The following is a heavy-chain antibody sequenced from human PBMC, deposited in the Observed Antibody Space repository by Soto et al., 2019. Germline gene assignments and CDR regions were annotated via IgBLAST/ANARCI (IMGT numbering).Heavy chain of an antibody. CDR2: IYYSGTT. CDR3: ARDHKWNGMDV. J-gene: IGHJ6*02. V-gene: IGHV4-31*03. CDR1: GGSFSSDSFI. Sequence: TLSLTCSVSGGSFSSDSFIWSWVRQFPGKGLEWIGYIYYSGTTYYNPSLRSRVIMSVDTSKNQFSLKLSSVTAADTAVYYCARDHKWNGMDVWGQGTEVTGS. D-gene: IGHD1-26*01.